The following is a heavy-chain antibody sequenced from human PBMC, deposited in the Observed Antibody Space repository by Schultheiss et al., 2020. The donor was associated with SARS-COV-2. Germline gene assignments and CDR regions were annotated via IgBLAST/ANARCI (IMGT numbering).Heavy chain of an antibody. J-gene: IGHJ6*02. CDR3: ARDSDYYYGMDV. CDR2: IYYSGNT. V-gene: IGHV4-59*12. Sequence: SQTLSLTCAVYGGSFSGYYWIWIRQPPGKGLEWIGYIYYSGNTYYNPSLKSRVTISVDTSKNQFSLKLSSVTAADTAVYYCARDSDYYYGMDVWGQGTTVTVSS. CDR1: GGSFSGYY.